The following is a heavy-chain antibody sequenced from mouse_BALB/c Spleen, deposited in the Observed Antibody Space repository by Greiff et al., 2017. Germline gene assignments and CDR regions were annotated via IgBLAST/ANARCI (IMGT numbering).Heavy chain of an antibody. V-gene: IGHV14-3*02. D-gene: IGHD1-1*01. CDR1: GFNFKDTY. CDR3: AGYYGSSGFAY. Sequence: EVQLQQSGAELVKPGASVKLSCTASGFNFKDTYMHWVKQRPEQGLEWIGWINPANGNTKYDPKFQGKATITADTSSNTAYLQLSSLTSEDTAVYYYAGYYGSSGFAYWGQGTLVTVSA. J-gene: IGHJ3*01. CDR2: INPANGNT.